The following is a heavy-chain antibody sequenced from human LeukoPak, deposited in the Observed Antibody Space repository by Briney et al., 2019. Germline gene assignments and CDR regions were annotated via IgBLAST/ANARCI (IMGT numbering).Heavy chain of an antibody. V-gene: IGHV1-18*01. CDR2: ISTYSGKT. CDR3: ARGVYYDRSGYYNMDV. D-gene: IGHD3-22*01. CDR1: GYTFTSYG. Sequence: ASVKVSCKAPGYTFTSYGISWVRQSPGQGLEWRGWISTYSGKTNYAQKFQGRVTMTTDTSTRTAYMELRSLRSDDTAVYYCARGVYYDRSGYYNMDVWGQGTTVTVSS. J-gene: IGHJ6*02.